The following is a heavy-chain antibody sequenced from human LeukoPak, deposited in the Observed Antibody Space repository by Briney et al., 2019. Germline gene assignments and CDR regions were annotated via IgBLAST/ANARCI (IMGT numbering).Heavy chain of an antibody. CDR2: IVVGSGNT. CDR1: GFTFTSSA. D-gene: IGHD3-3*01. J-gene: IGHJ6*03. V-gene: IGHV1-58*02. Sequence: GASVKVSCKASGFTFTSSAMQWVRQARGQRLEWIGWIVVGSGNTNYAQKFQGRVTMTRDTSISTAYMELSRLRSDDTAVYYCARDTSHYYDFWSGDMDVWGKGTTVTVSS. CDR3: ARDTSHYYDFWSGDMDV.